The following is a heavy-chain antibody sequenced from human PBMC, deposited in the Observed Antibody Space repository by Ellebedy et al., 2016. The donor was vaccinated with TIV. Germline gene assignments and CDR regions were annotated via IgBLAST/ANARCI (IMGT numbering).Heavy chain of an antibody. J-gene: IGHJ4*02. D-gene: IGHD6-19*01. CDR2: VNQSGRT. CDR1: GGSFSGYY. V-gene: IGHV4-34*01. Sequence: SETLSLTCAVYGGSFSGYYWSWVRQPPGKGLEWIGEVNQSGRTSYHPSLKSRVTISVDTSKNQFSLRLTSETAADTAVYYCAEGRSGWYYFDYWGQGTLVTVSS. CDR3: AEGRSGWYYFDY.